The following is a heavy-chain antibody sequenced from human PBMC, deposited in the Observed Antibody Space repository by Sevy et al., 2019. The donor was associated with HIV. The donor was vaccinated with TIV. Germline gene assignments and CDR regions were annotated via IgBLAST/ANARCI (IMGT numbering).Heavy chain of an antibody. CDR2: ISAYNGNT. CDR3: ARVKTMVVAVAGTWGEFDY. Sequence: ASVKVSCKASGYTFTSYGISWVRQAPGQGLEWMGWISAYNGNTNYAQKLQGRVTMTTDTSTSTAYMELRSLRSDDTAVYYCARVKTMVVAVAGTWGEFDYWGQGTLVTVSS. D-gene: IGHD6-19*01. V-gene: IGHV1-18*01. J-gene: IGHJ4*02. CDR1: GYTFTSYG.